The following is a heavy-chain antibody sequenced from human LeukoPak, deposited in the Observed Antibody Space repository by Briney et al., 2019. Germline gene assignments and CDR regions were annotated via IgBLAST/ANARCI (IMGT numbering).Heavy chain of an antibody. D-gene: IGHD6-25*01. CDR3: ARGAGPRLVRYYYYMGV. Sequence: SETLSLTCAVCGGSFSGYYWSWIRQPPGKGLEWIGEINHSGSTNYNPSLKSRVTISVDTSKNQFSLKLSSVTAADTAVYYCARGAGPRLVRYYYYMGVWGQGALVTVSS. CDR2: INHSGST. J-gene: IGHJ6*03. CDR1: GGSFSGYY. V-gene: IGHV4-34*01.